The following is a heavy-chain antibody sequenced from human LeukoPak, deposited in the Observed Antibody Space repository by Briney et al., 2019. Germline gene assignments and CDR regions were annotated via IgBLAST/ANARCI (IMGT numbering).Heavy chain of an antibody. CDR1: GFTVSSNY. Sequence: KLGGSLRLSCAASGFTVSSNYMSWVRQAPGKGLEWIGSIYYSGSTYYNPSLKNRLTISVDTSKNQFSLKLISVTAADTAVYYCARTRYYYGSRSYGAPYYFDYWGQGTLVTVSS. D-gene: IGHD3-10*01. CDR3: ARTRYYYGSRSYGAPYYFDY. V-gene: IGHV4-59*05. J-gene: IGHJ4*02. CDR2: IYYSGST.